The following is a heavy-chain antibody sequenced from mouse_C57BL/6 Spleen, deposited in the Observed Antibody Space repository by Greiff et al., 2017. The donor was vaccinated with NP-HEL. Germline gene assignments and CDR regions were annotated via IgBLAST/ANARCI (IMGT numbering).Heavy chain of an antibody. CDR1: GFTFSSYG. D-gene: IGHD2-12*01. CDR3: AILGYCYYAWFAY. V-gene: IGHV5-6*01. J-gene: IGHJ3*01. Sequence: EVKLMESGGDLVKPGGSLKLSCAASGFTFSSYGMSWVRQTPDKRLEWVANISSGGSYTNYPDSVKGRFTISRDTAKKTLYLQLSSLKSEDTAMYYCAILGYCYYAWFAYWGQGTLVTVSA. CDR2: ISSGGSYT.